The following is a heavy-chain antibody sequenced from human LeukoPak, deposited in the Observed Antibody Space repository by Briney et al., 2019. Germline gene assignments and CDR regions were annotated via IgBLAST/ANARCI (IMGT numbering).Heavy chain of an antibody. CDR1: GYSISSGYY. CDR2: IYHSGST. V-gene: IGHV4-38-2*02. J-gene: IGHJ5*02. Sequence: SETLSLTCTVSGYSISSGYYWGWIRQPPGKGLEWIGSIYHSGSTYYNPSLKSRVTISVDTSKNQFSLKLSSVTAADTAVYYCARDRPLGYCSSTSCYTHQLDWFDPWGQGTLVTVSS. D-gene: IGHD2-2*02. CDR3: ARDRPLGYCSSTSCYTHQLDWFDP.